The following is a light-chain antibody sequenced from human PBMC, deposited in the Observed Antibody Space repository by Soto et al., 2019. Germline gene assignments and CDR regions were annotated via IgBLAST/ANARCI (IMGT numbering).Light chain of an antibody. CDR3: RSYTSSSTYVV. V-gene: IGLV2-14*01. CDR1: SSDVGGYNY. Sequence: QSALTQPASVSGSPGQSITISCTGTSSDVGGYNYVSWYQQHPGKAPKLMIYAVSNRPSGVSNRFSGSKSGNTASLTISGLQAEDEADYYCRSYTSSSTYVVYGGGTQLTVL. J-gene: IGLJ2*01. CDR2: AVS.